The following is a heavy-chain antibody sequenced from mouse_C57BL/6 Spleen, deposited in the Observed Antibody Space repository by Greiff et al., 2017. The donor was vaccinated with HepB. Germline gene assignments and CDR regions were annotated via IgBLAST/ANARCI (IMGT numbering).Heavy chain of an antibody. CDR2: IHPNRGST. Sequence: QVQLQQPGAELVKPGASVKLSCKASGYTFTSYWMLWVKQRPGQGLEWIGMIHPNRGSTNYNEKFKSKATLTVDKSSSTAYMQLSSLTSDDSAVYYCARQALAMDYWGQGTSVTVSS. CDR1: GYTFTSYW. J-gene: IGHJ4*01. V-gene: IGHV1-64*01. D-gene: IGHD3-2*02. CDR3: ARQALAMDY.